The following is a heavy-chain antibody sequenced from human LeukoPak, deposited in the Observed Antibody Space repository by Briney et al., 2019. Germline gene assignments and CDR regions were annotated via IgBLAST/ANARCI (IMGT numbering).Heavy chain of an antibody. V-gene: IGHV3-30*03. J-gene: IGHJ4*02. D-gene: IGHD3-22*01. CDR2: ISYDGSNK. CDR3: ARHRGPSLYSSGYFDY. CDR1: GFTLSSYS. Sequence: TGGSLRLSCAASGFTLSSYSMNWVRQAPGKGLEWVAVISYDGSNKYYADSVKGRFTISRDNSKNTLYLQMNSLRPEDTAVFYCARHRGPSLYSSGYFDYWGQGTLVTVSS.